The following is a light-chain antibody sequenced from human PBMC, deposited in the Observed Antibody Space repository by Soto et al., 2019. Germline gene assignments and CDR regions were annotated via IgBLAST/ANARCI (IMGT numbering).Light chain of an antibody. CDR1: QNVSTW. CDR2: DVS. V-gene: IGKV1-5*01. CDR3: QQSSSTPLT. Sequence: DIQMTQSPSTLSASVGDRVTITCRASQNVSTWLAWYQHKPRKAPKLLLFDVSNLESGVPSRFSASGSGTDFTLTIASLQAEDFATYYCQQSSSTPLTFGGGTKVDIK. J-gene: IGKJ4*01.